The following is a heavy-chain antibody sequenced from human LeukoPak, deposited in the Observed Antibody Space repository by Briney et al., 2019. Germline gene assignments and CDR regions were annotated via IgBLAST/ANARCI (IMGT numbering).Heavy chain of an antibody. Sequence: SETLSLTCTVSGLGLGHLSYYWGWIRQPPGKGLEWIGRINWSGSTTYNSSLKSRVSLSIDMSKNQVSLRLTSATAADTAVYYCGRLDDRDFGDRGYLDLWGRGTLVTVSS. CDR3: GRLDDRDFGDRGYLDL. CDR2: INWSGST. V-gene: IGHV4-39*01. J-gene: IGHJ2*01. CDR1: GLGLGHLSYY. D-gene: IGHD4-17*01.